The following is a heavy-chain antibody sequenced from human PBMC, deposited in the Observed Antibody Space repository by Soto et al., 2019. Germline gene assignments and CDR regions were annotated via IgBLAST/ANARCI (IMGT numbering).Heavy chain of an antibody. V-gene: IGHV4-34*01. CDR3: ARAAMGGSSWPFDY. CDR2: IYHSGST. CDR1: GGSFSGYY. D-gene: IGHD6-13*01. J-gene: IGHJ4*02. Sequence: SETLSLTCAVYGGSFSGYYWSWIRQPPGKGLEWIGEIYHSGSTNYNPSLKSRVTISVDKSKNQFSLKLSSVTAADTAVYYCARAAMGGSSWPFDYWGQGTLVTVSS.